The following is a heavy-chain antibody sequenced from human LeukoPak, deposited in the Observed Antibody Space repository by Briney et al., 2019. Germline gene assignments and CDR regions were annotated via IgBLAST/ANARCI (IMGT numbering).Heavy chain of an antibody. V-gene: IGHV3-21*01. CDR3: ARSVIVAGSDAFDI. CDR1: GFTFSSYS. Sequence: GGSLRLSCAASGFTFSSYSMNWVRQAPGKGLEWVSSISTSSTYMDYVDSVKGRFTISRDNAKNSVYLQMNGLRVEDTAVYYCARSVIVAGSDAFDIWGQGTMVTVSS. D-gene: IGHD5-12*01. CDR2: ISTSSTYM. J-gene: IGHJ3*02.